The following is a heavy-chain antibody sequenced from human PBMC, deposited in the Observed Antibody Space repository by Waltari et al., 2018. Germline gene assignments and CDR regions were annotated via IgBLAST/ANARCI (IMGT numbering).Heavy chain of an antibody. CDR3: AKDGGILWFGEVNYFFEN. Sequence: EVQLVESGGGLVQPGRSLRLSCAASGFPFDDYAMHWVRQAPGKGLGWVSGINWNSGTIGYADSVKGRFTISRDSAKNSLFLQMNSLRAEDTALYFCAKDGGILWFGEVNYFFENWGQGTLVTVSS. J-gene: IGHJ4*02. CDR1: GFPFDDYA. V-gene: IGHV3-9*01. D-gene: IGHD3-10*01. CDR2: INWNSGTI.